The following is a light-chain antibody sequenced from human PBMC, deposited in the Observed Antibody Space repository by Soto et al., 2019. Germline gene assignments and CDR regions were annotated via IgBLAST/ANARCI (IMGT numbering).Light chain of an antibody. V-gene: IGKV1-39*01. Sequence: DIQMTQSPSSLSSSVGDRVTLTCRASHSISDYLNWYQQKPGKAPKLLIYVASNLQTGVPSRFSASGSGTDFTITNTSLQHEDSATYYCQQSYSSPRNFGQGTKLEI. CDR2: VAS. CDR3: QQSYSSPRN. J-gene: IGKJ2*01. CDR1: HSISDY.